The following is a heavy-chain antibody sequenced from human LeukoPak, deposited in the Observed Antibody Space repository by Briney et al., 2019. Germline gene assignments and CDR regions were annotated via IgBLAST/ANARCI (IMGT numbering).Heavy chain of an antibody. J-gene: IGHJ4*02. D-gene: IGHD3-9*01. CDR2: ISGSGGST. Sequence: PGGSLRLSCAASGFTFSSYGMHWVRQAPGKGLEWVSAISGSGGSTYYADSVKGRFTISRDNSKNTLYLQMNSLRAEDTAVYYCAKGGDILTGYYIDYWGQGTLVTVSS. CDR3: AKGGDILTGYYIDY. CDR1: GFTFSSYG. V-gene: IGHV3-23*01.